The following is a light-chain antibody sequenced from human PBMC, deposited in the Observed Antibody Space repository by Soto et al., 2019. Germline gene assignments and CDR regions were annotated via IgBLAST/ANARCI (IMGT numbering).Light chain of an antibody. V-gene: IGKV1-5*01. CDR2: DAS. Sequence: DIQMTQSPSTLSASVVDRVTITFRASESISRWLAWFQQKPGKAPNLLIYDASILQSGVPSRFSGSGSGTDFTLTISSLQPEDFVTYYCQQYNDYSTFGQGTKVDIK. J-gene: IGKJ1*01. CDR1: ESISRW. CDR3: QQYNDYST.